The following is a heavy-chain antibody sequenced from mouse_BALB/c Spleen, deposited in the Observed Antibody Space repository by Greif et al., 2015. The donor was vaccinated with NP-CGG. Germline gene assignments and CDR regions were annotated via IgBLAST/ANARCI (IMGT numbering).Heavy chain of an antibody. CDR3: ARNFPDYYGNYFGY. J-gene: IGHJ2*01. Sequence: VKVVESGPGLVAPSQSLSITCTVSGFSLSRYSVHWVRQPPGKGLEWLGMIWGGGSTDYNSALKSRLSISKDNSKSXVFLKMNSLQTDDTAMYYCARNFPDYYGNYFGYWGQGTTLTVSS. CDR1: GFSLSRYS. CDR2: IWGGGST. D-gene: IGHD2-1*01. V-gene: IGHV2-6-4*01.